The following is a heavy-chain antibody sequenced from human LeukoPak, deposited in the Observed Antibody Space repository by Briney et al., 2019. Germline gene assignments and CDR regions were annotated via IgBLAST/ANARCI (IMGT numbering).Heavy chain of an antibody. Sequence: GGSLRLSCAASGFTFSSYGMHWVRQAPGKGLEWVAVIWYDGSNKYYADSVKGRFTISRDNSKNTLYLQMNSLRAEDTAVYYCARDMTHYGDYVGYFDYWGQGTLVTVSS. CDR1: GFTFSSYG. CDR2: IWYDGSNK. D-gene: IGHD4-17*01. J-gene: IGHJ4*02. CDR3: ARDMTHYGDYVGYFDY. V-gene: IGHV3-33*01.